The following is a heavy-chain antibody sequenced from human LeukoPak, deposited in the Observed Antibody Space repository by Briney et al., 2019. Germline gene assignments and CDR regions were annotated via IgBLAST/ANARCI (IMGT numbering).Heavy chain of an antibody. CDR3: ARALAYGYMDV. CDR2: IIPILGIA. CDR1: GGTFSSYA. D-gene: IGHD3-16*01. V-gene: IGHV1-69*04. Sequence: ASVKVSCKASGGTFSSYAISGVRQAAGQGREWMGRIIPILGIANYAQKFQGRVTITADKSTSTAYMELSSLRSEATAVYYCARALAYGYMDVWGQGTTVTVSS. J-gene: IGHJ6*02.